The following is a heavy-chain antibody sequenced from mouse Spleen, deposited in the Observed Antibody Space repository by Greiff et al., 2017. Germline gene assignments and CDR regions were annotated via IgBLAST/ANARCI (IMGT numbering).Heavy chain of an antibody. D-gene: IGHD6-2*01. CDR1: GYSITSGYY. J-gene: IGHJ4*01. V-gene: IGHV3-6*01. CDR2: ISYDGSN. Sequence: EVKLQESGPGLVKPSQSLSLTCSVTGYSITSGYYWNWIRQFPGNKLEWMGYISYDGSNNYNPSLKNRISITRDTSKNQFFLKLNSVTTEDTATYYCAKKGSLYAMDYWGQGTSVTVSS. CDR3: AKKGSLYAMDY.